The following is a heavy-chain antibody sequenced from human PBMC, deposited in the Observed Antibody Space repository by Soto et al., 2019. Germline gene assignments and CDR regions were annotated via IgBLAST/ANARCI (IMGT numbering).Heavy chain of an antibody. CDR3: ARTACSGIDCSDYIYYGMYV. D-gene: IGHD2-15*01. CDR1: GGSFRAFA. CDR2: IIALFGTT. Sequence: QVQLVQSGAEVKKPGSSVKVSCKASGGSFRAFAITWVRQAPGQGLEWVGGIIALFGTTNYAQKFHGRVTITADEPTSTAYMELSSLRSEDTAVYYCARTACSGIDCSDYIYYGMYVWGQGTAVAVSS. V-gene: IGHV1-69*01. J-gene: IGHJ6*02.